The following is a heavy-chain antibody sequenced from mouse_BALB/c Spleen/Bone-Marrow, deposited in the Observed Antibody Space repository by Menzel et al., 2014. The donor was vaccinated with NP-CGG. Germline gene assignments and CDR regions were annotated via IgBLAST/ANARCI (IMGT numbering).Heavy chain of an antibody. D-gene: IGHD1-1*01. Sequence: EVKLMESGGGLVKPGGSLKLSCAASGFTFSSYAMSWVRQSPEKRLEWVAEISSGGSYTYYPDTVTGRFTISRDNAKNTLYLEMSSLRSEDTAMYHCARDYYGSSYAMDYWGQGTSVTVSS. CDR1: GFTFSSYA. V-gene: IGHV5-9-4*01. CDR3: ARDYYGSSYAMDY. J-gene: IGHJ4*01. CDR2: ISSGGSYT.